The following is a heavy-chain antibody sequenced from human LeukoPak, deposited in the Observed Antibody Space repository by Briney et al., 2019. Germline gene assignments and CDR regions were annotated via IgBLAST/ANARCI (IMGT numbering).Heavy chain of an antibody. CDR1: GGSISSSSYY. CDR3: ARGSGHANWFDP. Sequence: SETLSLTCTVSGGSISSSSYYWGWIRQPPGKGLEWIGSIYYSGSTYYNPSLKSRVTISVDTSKNQFSLKLSSVTAADTAVYYCARGSGHANWFDPWGQGTLVTVSS. CDR2: IYYSGST. D-gene: IGHD3-10*01. J-gene: IGHJ5*02. V-gene: IGHV4-39*07.